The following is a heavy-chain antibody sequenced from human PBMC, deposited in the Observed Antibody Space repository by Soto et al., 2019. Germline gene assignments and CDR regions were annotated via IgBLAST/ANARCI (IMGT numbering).Heavy chain of an antibody. J-gene: IGHJ4*02. CDR2: IHFDGSTI. D-gene: IGHD6-19*01. CDR3: ARDAYISGYYQFDY. V-gene: IGHV3-74*01. Sequence: PGGSLRLSCAASGFTFSSYWMHWVRQVPGKGLVWVSRIHFDGSTIHYADSVKGRFTISRDNAKNTLSLQMNSLRAEDTAVYYCARDAYISGYYQFDYWGQGT. CDR1: GFTFSSYW.